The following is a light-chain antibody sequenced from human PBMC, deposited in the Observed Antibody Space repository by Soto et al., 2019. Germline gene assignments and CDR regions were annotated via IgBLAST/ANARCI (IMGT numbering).Light chain of an antibody. CDR2: DAS. CDR3: LQYSTLPPLYT. V-gene: IGKV3-15*01. CDR1: QSVSSY. J-gene: IGKJ2*01. Sequence: EIVMTQSPATLSVSLGERVTLSCRASQSVSSYLAWYQQKPGQAPRLLISDASTRATDIPDRFSCSGSGTDFTLTLSSLQSTALAVYYYLQYSTLPPLYTFGQGTKLEIK.